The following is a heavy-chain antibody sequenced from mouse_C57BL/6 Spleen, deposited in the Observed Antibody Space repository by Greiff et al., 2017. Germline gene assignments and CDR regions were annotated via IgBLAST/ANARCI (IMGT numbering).Heavy chain of an antibody. CDR3: ARGDLTGTPFDD. V-gene: IGHV1-61*01. CDR1: GYTFTSYW. D-gene: IGHD4-1*01. Sequence: QVQLQQPGAELVRPGSSVKLSCKASGYTFTSYWMDWVKQRPGQGLEWIGNIYPSDSETHYNQKFKDKATLTVDKSSSTAYMQLSSLTSEDSAVYYCARGDLTGTPFDDWGQGTTLTVSS. J-gene: IGHJ2*01. CDR2: IYPSDSET.